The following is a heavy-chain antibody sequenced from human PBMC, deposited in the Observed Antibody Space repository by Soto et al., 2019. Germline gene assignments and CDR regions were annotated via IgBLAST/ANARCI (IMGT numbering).Heavy chain of an antibody. J-gene: IGHJ6*02. Sequence: QVQLVESGGGLGRPGGSLRLSCEASGFTFRDYYMTWFRQAPGKGLEWLSYIDSSTKYTNYADSVKGRFTISRDNAKNSLYLQMNSLRADDTAVYYCAREYYYTMDVWGQGTMVTVSS. CDR3: AREYYYTMDV. CDR2: IDSSTKYT. V-gene: IGHV3-11*05. CDR1: GFTFRDYY.